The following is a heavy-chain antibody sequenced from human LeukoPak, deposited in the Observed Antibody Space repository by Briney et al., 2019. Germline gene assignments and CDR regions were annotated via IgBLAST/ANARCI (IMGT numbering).Heavy chain of an antibody. D-gene: IGHD1-26*01. J-gene: IGHJ3*02. CDR3: ASPHYLPAFDI. CDR1: GYSISSGYY. Sequence: KPSETLSLTCTVSGYSISSGYYWGWIRQPPGKGLEWIGSIYHSGSTYYNPSLKSRVTISVDTSKHQFSLKLSSVTAADTAVYYCASPHYLPAFDIWGQGTMVTVSS. V-gene: IGHV4-38-2*02. CDR2: IYHSGST.